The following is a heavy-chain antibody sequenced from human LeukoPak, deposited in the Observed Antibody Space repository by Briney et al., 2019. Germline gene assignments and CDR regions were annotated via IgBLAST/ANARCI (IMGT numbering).Heavy chain of an antibody. V-gene: IGHV4-39*02. CDR3: ARLNPGYCSGGSCYSVDY. Sequence: PSETLSLTCIVSGGSISRSSYYWGWIRQPPGKGPEWIGSISFSGNTYYNPSLNSRVTISVDTSKNHFSLRLSSVTAADTAVYYCARLNPGYCSGGSCYSVDYWGQGTLVTVSS. J-gene: IGHJ4*02. CDR2: ISFSGNT. CDR1: GGSISRSSYY. D-gene: IGHD2-15*01.